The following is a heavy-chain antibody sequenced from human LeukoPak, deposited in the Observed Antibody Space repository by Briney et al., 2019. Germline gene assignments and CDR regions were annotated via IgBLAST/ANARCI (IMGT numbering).Heavy chain of an antibody. Sequence: SETLSLTCTVSGGSISSSSYYWGWIRQPPGKGLEWIGSIYYSGSTYYNPSLKSRVTISVDTSKNHFSLRLSSVTAADTAVYYCAANSADYNTLGSSYKVWGQGTLVTVSS. CDR1: GGSISSSSYY. CDR3: AANSADYNTLGSSYKV. CDR2: IYYSGST. J-gene: IGHJ4*02. D-gene: IGHD3-10*01. V-gene: IGHV4-39*02.